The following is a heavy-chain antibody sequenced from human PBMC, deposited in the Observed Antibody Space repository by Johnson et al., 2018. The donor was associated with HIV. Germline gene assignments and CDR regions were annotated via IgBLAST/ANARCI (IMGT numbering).Heavy chain of an antibody. CDR1: RFTFSDYY. D-gene: IGHD1-26*01. CDR2: ICSSGSNI. Sequence: QVQLVESGGGLVQPGGSLRLSCAASRFTFSDYYMSWMRQAPGQGLEWVSYICSSGSNIYKADSVKGRFTISRDNAKNSLFLQMNSLRAEDTALYYCAGDRGYSGGYTGAFDIWGQGTMVTVSS. CDR3: AGDRGYSGGYTGAFDI. V-gene: IGHV3-11*01. J-gene: IGHJ3*02.